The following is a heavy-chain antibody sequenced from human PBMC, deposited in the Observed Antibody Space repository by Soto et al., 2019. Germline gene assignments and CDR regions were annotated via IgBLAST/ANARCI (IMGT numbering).Heavy chain of an antibody. D-gene: IGHD1-1*01. Sequence: PGWSXRLSGSSSVFTFMIYSINGFRHAPGKGLEWVSSISSSSSYIYYADSVKGRFTISRDNAKNSLYLQMNSLRAEDTAVYYCERGGTKIWNDDIDIWGQGTMV. CDR2: ISSSSSYI. J-gene: IGHJ3*02. CDR1: VFTFMIYS. CDR3: ERGGTKIWNDDIDI. V-gene: IGHV3-21*01.